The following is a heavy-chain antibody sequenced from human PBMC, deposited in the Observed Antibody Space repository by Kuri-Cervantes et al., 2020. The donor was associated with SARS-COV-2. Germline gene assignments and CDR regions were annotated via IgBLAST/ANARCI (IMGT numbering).Heavy chain of an antibody. CDR2: IKQDGSEK. CDR1: EFIFSSSW. D-gene: IGHD3-3*01. V-gene: IGHV3-7*05. CDR3: AKDPYDFWSGYYLYYFDY. Sequence: GESLKISCAASEFIFSSSWMSWVRQAPGKRLEWVANIKQDGSEKNYLDSVKGRFTICRDNAKKSLYLQMNSLRVENTAVYYCAKDPYDFWSGYYLYYFDYWGQGTLVTVSS. J-gene: IGHJ4*02.